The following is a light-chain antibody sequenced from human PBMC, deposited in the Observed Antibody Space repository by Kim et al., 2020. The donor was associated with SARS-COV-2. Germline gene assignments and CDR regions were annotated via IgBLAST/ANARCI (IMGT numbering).Light chain of an antibody. CDR1: NLGRQS. CDR3: QVWDSSSDHVV. CDR2: YDD. Sequence: SYELTQPPSVSVAPGKTARITCGGNNLGRQSVHWYQQKPGQAPVLVIYYDDNRPSGIPERFSGSNSGNTATLTISRVEAGDEADYYCQVWDSSSDHVVFGGGNQLTVL. V-gene: IGLV3-21*04. J-gene: IGLJ2*01.